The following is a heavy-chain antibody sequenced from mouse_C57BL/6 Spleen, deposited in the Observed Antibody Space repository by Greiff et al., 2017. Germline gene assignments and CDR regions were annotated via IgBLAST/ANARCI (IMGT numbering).Heavy chain of an antibody. D-gene: IGHD2-5*01. J-gene: IGHJ4*01. CDR3: ARSNYRDYYARNY. CDR1: GFNIKNTY. V-gene: IGHV14-3*01. CDR2: IDPANGNT. Sequence: EVQLQQSVAELVRPGASVKLSCTASGFNIKNTYMHWVKQRPEQGLEWIGRIDPANGNTKYAPKFQGKATITADTSSNTAYLQRSSLTSEDTAIYYCARSNYRDYYARNYWGQGTSVTVSS.